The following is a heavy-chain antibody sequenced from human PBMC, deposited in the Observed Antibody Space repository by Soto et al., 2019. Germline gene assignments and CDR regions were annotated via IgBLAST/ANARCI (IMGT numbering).Heavy chain of an antibody. J-gene: IGHJ6*02. D-gene: IGHD3-10*01. Sequence: TGGSLRLSCAASGFTFSSYAMHWVRQAPGKGLEYVSAINSNGGSTYYANSVKGRFTISRDNSKNTLYLQMGSLRAEDMAVYYCARFVYASGLTPYYYYGMDVWGQGTTVTVSS. CDR3: ARFVYASGLTPYYYYGMDV. CDR2: INSNGGST. V-gene: IGHV3-64*01. CDR1: GFTFSSYA.